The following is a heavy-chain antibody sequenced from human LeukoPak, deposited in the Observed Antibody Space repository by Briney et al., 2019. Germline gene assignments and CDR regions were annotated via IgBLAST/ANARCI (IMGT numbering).Heavy chain of an antibody. CDR1: GYTFTGYY. V-gene: IGHV1-2*02. Sequence: GASVKVSCKASGYTFTGYYMHWVRQAPGQGLEWMGWINPNRGGTNYAQKFQGRVTMTRDTSISTAYMELSRLRSDDTAVYYCARDFFMRYYDSSGYYYPRWFDYWGQGTLVTVSS. D-gene: IGHD3-22*01. J-gene: IGHJ4*02. CDR2: INPNRGGT. CDR3: ARDFFMRYYDSSGYYYPRWFDY.